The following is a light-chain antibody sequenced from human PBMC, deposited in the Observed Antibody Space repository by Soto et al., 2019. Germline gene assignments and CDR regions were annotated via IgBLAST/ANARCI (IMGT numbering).Light chain of an antibody. CDR2: KVS. CDR3: MQGTHWPPT. V-gene: IGKV2-30*01. Sequence: DVVMTQSPLSLPVTLGQPASISCRSSQSLVYSDGYAYLNWFHQRPGQSPRRLIYKVSNRDSGVPDRFSGSGSGTAFTLKISRVEAEDVGVYYCMQGTHWPPTFGRGTKVEIK. J-gene: IGKJ1*01. CDR1: QSLVYSDGYAY.